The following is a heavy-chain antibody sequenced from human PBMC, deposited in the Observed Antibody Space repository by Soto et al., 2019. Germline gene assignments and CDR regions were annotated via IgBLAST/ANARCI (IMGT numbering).Heavy chain of an antibody. Sequence: SVKVSCKASGFTFSTCAVQWVRQARGQRLEWIGWIVVGSGYRNYAQRFQERVTITRDMSTSTAYMEVSSLRSEDTAVYYCAADLGAVARSGPHYYYGMDVWGQGTTVTVSS. CDR2: IVVGSGYR. CDR1: GFTFSTCA. D-gene: IGHD6-19*01. J-gene: IGHJ6*02. V-gene: IGHV1-58*01. CDR3: AADLGAVARSGPHYYYGMDV.